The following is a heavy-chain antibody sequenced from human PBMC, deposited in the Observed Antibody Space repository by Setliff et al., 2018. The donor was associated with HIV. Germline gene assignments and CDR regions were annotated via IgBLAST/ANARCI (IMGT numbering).Heavy chain of an antibody. J-gene: IGHJ1*01. V-gene: IGHV4-34*01. CDR3: ASRYSSLGHFQH. D-gene: IGHD6-13*01. CDR2: INHSGST. CDR1: GGSFSGYY. Sequence: SETLSLTCAVYGGSFSGYYWSWIRQPPGKGLEWIGEINHSGSTNYNPSLKSRVTISLDTSKNQFSLKLRSVTAADAAVYYCASRYSSLGHFQHWGQGTLVTVSS.